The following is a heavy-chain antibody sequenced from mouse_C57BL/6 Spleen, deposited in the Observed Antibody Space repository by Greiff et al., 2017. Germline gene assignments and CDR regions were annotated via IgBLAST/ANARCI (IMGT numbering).Heavy chain of an antibody. D-gene: IGHD2-5*01. CDR1: GFSLTSYG. V-gene: IGHV2-6-1*01. CDR2: IWSDGST. CDR3: ARHHSNSYAMDY. J-gene: IGHJ4*01. Sequence: VKLMESGPGLVAPSQSLSITCTVSGFSLTSYGVHWVRQPPGKGLEWLVVIWSDGSTTYNSALKSRLSISKDNSKSQVFLKMNSLQTDDTAMYYCARHHSNSYAMDYWGQGTSVTVSS.